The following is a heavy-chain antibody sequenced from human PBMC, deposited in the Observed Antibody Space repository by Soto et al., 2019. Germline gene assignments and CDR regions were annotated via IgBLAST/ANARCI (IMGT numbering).Heavy chain of an antibody. CDR2: IYYSGST. CDR3: ARNIGDIVVVVAAPSWFDP. D-gene: IGHD2-15*01. Sequence: LSLTCPVSGGSISSGGYYWSWIRQHPGKGLEWIGYIYYSGSTYYNPSLKSRVTISVDTSKNQFSLKLSSVTAADTAVYYCARNIGDIVVVVAAPSWFDPWGQGTLVTVSS. J-gene: IGHJ5*02. CDR1: GGSISSGGYY. V-gene: IGHV4-31*03.